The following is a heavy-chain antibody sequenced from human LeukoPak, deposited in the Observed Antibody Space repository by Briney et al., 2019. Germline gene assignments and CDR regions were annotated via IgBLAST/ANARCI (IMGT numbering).Heavy chain of an antibody. CDR2: IYYSGST. Sequence: PSETLSLTCTVSGGSISSGGYYWSWIRQPPGKGLEWIGYIYYSGSTNYNPSLKSRVTISVDTSKNQFSLKLSSVTAADTAVYYCARARTGGVGAANWFDPWGQGTLVTVSS. D-gene: IGHD1-26*01. J-gene: IGHJ5*02. CDR3: ARARTGGVGAANWFDP. CDR1: GGSISSGGYY. V-gene: IGHV4-61*08.